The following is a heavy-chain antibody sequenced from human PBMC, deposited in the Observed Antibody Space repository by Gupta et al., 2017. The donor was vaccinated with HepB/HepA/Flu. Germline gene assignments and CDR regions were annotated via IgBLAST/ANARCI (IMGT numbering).Heavy chain of an antibody. D-gene: IGHD3-16*01. CDR2: VNWNGRRK. J-gene: IGHJ6*03. Sequence: LLVESGGGVVRPGGSLRLSCAGSGFKFEEYGMSWVRQAPGKGLVGGSTVNWNGRRKKEADAGMGRFTISRDNAKNPLFLQLKSLRVEETALYFCSRSWGDYYYYYMDVWGKGTTVTVSS. CDR3: SRSWGDYYYYYMDV. V-gene: IGHV3-20*04. CDR1: GFKFEEYG.